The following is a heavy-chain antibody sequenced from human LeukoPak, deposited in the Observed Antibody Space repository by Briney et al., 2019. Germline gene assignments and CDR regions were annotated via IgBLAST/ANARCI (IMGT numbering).Heavy chain of an antibody. V-gene: IGHV4-39*01. Sequence: WVRQPPGKGLEWIGSIYYSGSTYYNPSLKSRVTISVDTSKNQFSLKLSSVTAADTAVYYCARHGGYCSSTSCSPLDYWGQGTLVTVSS. D-gene: IGHD2-2*01. J-gene: IGHJ4*02. CDR3: ARHGGYCSSTSCSPLDY. CDR2: IYYSGST.